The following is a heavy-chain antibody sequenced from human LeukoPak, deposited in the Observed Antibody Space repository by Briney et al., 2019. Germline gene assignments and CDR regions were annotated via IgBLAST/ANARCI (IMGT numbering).Heavy chain of an antibody. CDR2: ISWNSGSI. V-gene: IGHV3-9*01. D-gene: IGHD3-22*01. CDR3: AKGYYYDSSGYLDY. Sequence: GGSLRLSCAASGFTFDDYAMHWVRQAPGKGLEWVSGISWNSGSIGYADSVKGRFTISRDNAKNSLYLQMNSLRAEDTALYYCAKGYYYDSSGYLDYWGQGTLVTVSS. J-gene: IGHJ4*02. CDR1: GFTFDDYA.